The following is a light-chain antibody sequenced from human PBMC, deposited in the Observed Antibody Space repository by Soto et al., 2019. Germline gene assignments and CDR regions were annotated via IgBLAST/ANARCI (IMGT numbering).Light chain of an antibody. J-gene: IGKJ3*01. CDR3: QQSYSPPFT. V-gene: IGKV1-39*01. CDR2: TAF. CDR1: RSINTY. Sequence: DMQMTQSPSSLSAAVGDRVTITCRSSRSINTYLNWFQQKPGRAPQLLIYTAFTLQSGVPSRFSGSGSGTEFTLTISSLQPEDSATYYCQQSYSPPFTFGPGTKVEI.